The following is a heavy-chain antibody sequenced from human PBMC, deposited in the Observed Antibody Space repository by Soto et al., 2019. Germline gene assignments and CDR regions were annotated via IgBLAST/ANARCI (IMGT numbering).Heavy chain of an antibody. Sequence: ASVKVSCKASGYTFTSYDINWVRQATGQGLEWMGWMNPNSGNTGYAQKFQGRVTMTRNTSISTAYMELSSLRSEDTAVYYCARGKGFLEWLLHYYMDVWGKGTTVTVSS. CDR1: GYTFTSYD. CDR3: ARGKGFLEWLLHYYMDV. D-gene: IGHD3-3*01. V-gene: IGHV1-8*01. CDR2: MNPNSGNT. J-gene: IGHJ6*03.